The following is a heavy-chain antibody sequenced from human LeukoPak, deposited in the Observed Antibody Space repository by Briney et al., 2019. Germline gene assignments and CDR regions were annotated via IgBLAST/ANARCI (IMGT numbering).Heavy chain of an antibody. V-gene: IGHV3-48*01. CDR2: ISSSSSTI. D-gene: IGHD6-19*01. CDR3: ARSGYSSGWPTFDY. Sequence: GGSLRLSCAASGFTFSTYSMNWVRQAPGKGLEWVSYISSSSSTIYYADSVKGRFTISRDNAQNSLYLQMNSLRAEDTAVYYCARSGYSSGWPTFDYWGRGTLVTVSS. CDR1: GFTFSTYS. J-gene: IGHJ4*02.